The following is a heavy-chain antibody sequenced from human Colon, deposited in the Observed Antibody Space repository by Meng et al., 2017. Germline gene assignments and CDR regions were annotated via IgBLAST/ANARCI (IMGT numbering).Heavy chain of an antibody. CDR3: AKGGYHAFGLDN. D-gene: IGHD3-10*01. V-gene: IGHV4-39*07. CDR1: GASLSSSRYY. Sequence: QLQLQEAGPGLVKPSETLSLTCTVSGASLSSSRYYWGWIRQPPGKGLEWIGSIYSTGSTYNNPSLRSRVTISVDKANSHFSLEVRSVTAADTAIYYCAKGGYHAFGLDNWGQGILVTVSS. CDR2: IYSTGST. J-gene: IGHJ4*02.